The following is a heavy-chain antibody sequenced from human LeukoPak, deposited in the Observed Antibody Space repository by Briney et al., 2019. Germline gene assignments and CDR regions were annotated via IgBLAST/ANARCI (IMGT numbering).Heavy chain of an antibody. CDR1: GGSIDSYY. Sequence: SETLSLTCTVSGGSIDSYYCSWIRQPAGKGLEWIGRIYSSGSTNYNPSLKSRVSMSVDTSKNQFSLKLTSVTAADTAVYYCGRGGKATVVTMWGQGILVSVS. D-gene: IGHD4-23*01. J-gene: IGHJ4*02. V-gene: IGHV4-4*07. CDR2: IYSSGST. CDR3: GRGGKATVVTM.